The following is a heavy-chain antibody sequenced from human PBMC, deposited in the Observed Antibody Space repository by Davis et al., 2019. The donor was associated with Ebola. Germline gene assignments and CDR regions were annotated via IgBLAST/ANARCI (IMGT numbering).Heavy chain of an antibody. D-gene: IGHD3-3*01. Sequence: GGSLRLSCAASGFIFSSYVMSWVRQAPGKGLEWVSTLGTSADTYYADSVKGRFTISRDNSKNTLYLQMNSLRAEDTAVYYCARSTILEYWGQGTLVTVSS. V-gene: IGHV3-23*01. CDR2: LGTSADT. CDR1: GFIFSSYV. CDR3: ARSTILEY. J-gene: IGHJ4*02.